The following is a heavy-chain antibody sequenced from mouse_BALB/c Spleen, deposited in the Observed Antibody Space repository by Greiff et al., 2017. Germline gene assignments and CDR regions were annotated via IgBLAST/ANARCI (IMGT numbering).Heavy chain of an antibody. CDR2: ISYDGSN. V-gene: IGHV3-6*02. Sequence: EVKLQESGPGLVKPSQSLSLTCSVTGYSITSGYYWNWIRQFPGNKLEWMGYISYDGSNNYNPSLKNRISITRDTSKNQFFLKLNSVTTEDTATYYCAREGMITTSFDYWGQGTTLTVSS. CDR3: AREGMITTSFDY. D-gene: IGHD2-4*01. J-gene: IGHJ2*01. CDR1: GYSITSGYY.